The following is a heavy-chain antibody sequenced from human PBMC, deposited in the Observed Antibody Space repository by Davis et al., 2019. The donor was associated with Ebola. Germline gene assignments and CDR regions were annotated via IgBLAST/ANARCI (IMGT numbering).Heavy chain of an antibody. Sequence: SETLSLTCAVYGGSFSGYYWSWIRQPPGKGLEWIGSIYHSGSTFYNPSLKSRITISVYTSKNKLSLKLRSVTAADMAVYYCARPRGDSSGWYHNFQYWGQGTLVTVSS. J-gene: IGHJ4*02. CDR1: GGSFSGYY. V-gene: IGHV4-34*01. CDR3: ARPRGDSSGWYHNFQY. D-gene: IGHD6-19*01. CDR2: IYHSGST.